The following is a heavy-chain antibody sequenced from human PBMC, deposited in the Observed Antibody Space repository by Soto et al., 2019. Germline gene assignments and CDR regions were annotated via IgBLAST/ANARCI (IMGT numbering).Heavy chain of an antibody. V-gene: IGHV3-30-3*01. Sequence: PGGSLRLSCAASGFTFSSYAMHWVRQAPGKGLEWVAVISYDGSNKYYADSVKGRFTISRDNSKNTLYLQMNSLRAEDTAAYYCARDYGGATEDWYFDLWGRGTLVTVSS. CDR1: GFTFSSYA. J-gene: IGHJ2*01. D-gene: IGHD1-26*01. CDR2: ISYDGSNK. CDR3: ARDYGGATEDWYFDL.